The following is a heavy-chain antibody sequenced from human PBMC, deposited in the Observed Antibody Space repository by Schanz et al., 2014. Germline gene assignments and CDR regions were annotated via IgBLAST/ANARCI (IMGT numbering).Heavy chain of an antibody. Sequence: QEQLVESGGGLVRPGGSLRLSCAASGFTFSSYAMSWVRQAPGKGPEWVAVIWSDGSTKYYAVSVKGRFTISRDNSKNSLYLPKNSLSADDTAVYFCARAHGNSWYGKGLDYWGQGTQVTVSS. CDR3: ARAHGNSWYGKGLDY. J-gene: IGHJ4*02. V-gene: IGHV3-33*08. D-gene: IGHD6-13*01. CDR2: IWSDGSTK. CDR1: GFTFSSYA.